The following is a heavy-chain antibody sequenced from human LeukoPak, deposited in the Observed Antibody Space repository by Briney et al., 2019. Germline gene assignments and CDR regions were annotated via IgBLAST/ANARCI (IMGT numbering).Heavy chain of an antibody. Sequence: SETLSLTCAVYGGSFSGYYWSWIRQPPGKGLEWIGEINHSGSTNYNPSLKSRVTISVDTSKNQFSLKLSSVTAADTAVYYCARWAHDRPVDYWGQGTLVTVSS. D-gene: IGHD6-6*01. J-gene: IGHJ4*02. CDR2: INHSGST. CDR3: ARWAHDRPVDY. V-gene: IGHV4-34*01. CDR1: GGSFSGYY.